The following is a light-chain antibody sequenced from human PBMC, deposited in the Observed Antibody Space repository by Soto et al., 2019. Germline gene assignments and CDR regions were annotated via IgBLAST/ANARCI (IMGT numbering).Light chain of an antibody. CDR2: GAS. CDR1: QSVWSTY. J-gene: IGKJ2*01. CDR3: QQYGTSPGT. V-gene: IGKV3-20*01. Sequence: EIVLTQSPGTLSLSPGERATLSCRASQSVWSTYLAWYQQKPGQAPRLLIYGASSRATGIPDRFSGSGSGTDFTLTITRLEPEDFAVFYCQQYGTSPGTFGQGTKLEIK.